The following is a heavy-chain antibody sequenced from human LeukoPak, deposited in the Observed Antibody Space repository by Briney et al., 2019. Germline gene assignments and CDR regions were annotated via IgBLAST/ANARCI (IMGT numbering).Heavy chain of an antibody. CDR2: ISYDGSNK. D-gene: IGHD6-13*01. V-gene: IGHV3-30-3*01. CDR1: GFTFSSYA. CDR3: ARDSSAATRSGDYFDY. Sequence: PGRSLRLSCAASGFTFSSYAMHWVRQAPGKGLEWVAVISYDGSNKYYADSVKGRFTISRDNSKNTLYLQMNSLRAEDTAVYYCARDSSAATRSGDYFDYWGQGTLVTVSS. J-gene: IGHJ4*02.